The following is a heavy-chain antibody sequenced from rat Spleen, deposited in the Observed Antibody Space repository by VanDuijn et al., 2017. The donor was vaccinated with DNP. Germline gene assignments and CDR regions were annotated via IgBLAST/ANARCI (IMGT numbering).Heavy chain of an antibody. J-gene: IGHJ2*01. CDR1: GFSLTSYG. D-gene: IGHD1-1*01. CDR3: ARDGQWDYLDY. Sequence: QVQLKESGPGLVQPSQTLSLTCTVSGFSLTSYGVTWVRQFPGKGLEWIATISSGGSTFYNSALKSRLTISRDTSKSQVFLKMNSLQPEDTATYYCARDGQWDYLDYWGQGIMVTVAS. CDR2: ISSGGST. V-gene: IGHV2S12*01.